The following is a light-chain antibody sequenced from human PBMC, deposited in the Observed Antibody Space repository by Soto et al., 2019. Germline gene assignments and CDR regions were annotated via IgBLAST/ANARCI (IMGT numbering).Light chain of an antibody. CDR3: LQYSSHSWT. J-gene: IGKJ1*01. Sequence: DIQMTQSPSSLSPSVGDRVTITCRASRSISDWLAWYQQKPGKAPELLIFDASNLKSGVSSRFSGSGSGTEFTLTIRRLQPDDVATYYCLQYSSHSWTFGQGTRWIS. V-gene: IGKV1-5*01. CDR1: RSISDW. CDR2: DAS.